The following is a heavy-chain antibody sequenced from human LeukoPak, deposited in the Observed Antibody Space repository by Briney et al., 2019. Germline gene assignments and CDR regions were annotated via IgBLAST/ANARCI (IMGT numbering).Heavy chain of an antibody. D-gene: IGHD2-2*01. CDR3: GRVYCSTTCCYDYYDYYMDV. V-gene: IGHV3-20*04. CDR1: GFSLYTYS. J-gene: IGHJ6*03. CDR2: TNWDGAST. Sequence: GESLRLSCAVSGFSLYTYSMNWVRQAPGKGLEWVSGTNWDGASTGYADSVKGRFTISRDNVKNFLYLQMNSLRVEDTALYFCGRVYCSTTCCYDYYDYYMDVWGKGTTVTVSS.